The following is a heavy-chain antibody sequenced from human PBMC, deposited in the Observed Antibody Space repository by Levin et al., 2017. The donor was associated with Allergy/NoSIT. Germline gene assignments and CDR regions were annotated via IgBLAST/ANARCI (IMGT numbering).Heavy chain of an antibody. CDR1: GFTFSSYA. D-gene: IGHD3-16*02. J-gene: IGHJ4*02. CDR3: AKGGNDYIWGSYRYYDY. Sequence: GGSLRLSCAASGFTFSSYAMSWVSQAPGKGPEWVSAISGSGGSTYYADSVKGRFTISRDNSKNTLYLQMNSLRAEDTAVYYCAKGGNDYIWGSYRYYDYWGQGTLVTVSS. CDR2: ISGSGGST. V-gene: IGHV3-23*01.